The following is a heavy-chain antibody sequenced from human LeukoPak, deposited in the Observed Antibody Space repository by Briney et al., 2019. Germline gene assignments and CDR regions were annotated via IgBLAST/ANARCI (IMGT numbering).Heavy chain of an antibody. V-gene: IGHV3-15*01. CDR3: TADRTPLTGTTGY. Sequence: PGGSLRLSCAASGFTFSNAWMSWVRQAPGKGLEWVGRIKSKTDGGTTDYAAPVKGRFTISRDDSKNTLYLQMNSLKTEDTAVYYCTADRTPLTGTTGYWGQGTLVTVSS. CDR2: IKSKTDGGTT. J-gene: IGHJ4*02. D-gene: IGHD1-20*01. CDR1: GFTFSNAW.